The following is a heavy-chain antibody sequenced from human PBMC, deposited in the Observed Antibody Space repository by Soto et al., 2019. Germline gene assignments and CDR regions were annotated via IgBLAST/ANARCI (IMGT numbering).Heavy chain of an antibody. V-gene: IGHV3-21*01. CDR2: ISSSSSYI. CDR1: GFTFSSYS. J-gene: IGHJ4*02. CDR3: ARDQGAGGGNSLDY. Sequence: EVQLVESGGGLVKPGGSLRLSCAASGFTFSSYSMNWVRQAPGKGLEWVSSISSSSSYIYYADSVKGRFTISRDNAKNSLCLQMSSLRAEDTAVYYCARDQGAGGGNSLDYWGQGTLVTVSS. D-gene: IGHD2-21*02.